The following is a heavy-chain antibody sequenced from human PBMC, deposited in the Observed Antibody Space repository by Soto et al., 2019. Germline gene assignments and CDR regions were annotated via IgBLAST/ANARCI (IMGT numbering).Heavy chain of an antibody. CDR3: ARDNVAVAGTAIPIDYYYYGMDV. CDR1: GGTFSSYA. V-gene: IGHV1-69*13. J-gene: IGHJ6*02. D-gene: IGHD6-19*01. Sequence: SVKVSCKASGGTFSSYAISWVRQAPGQGLEWMGGIIPIFGTANYAQKFQGRVTITADESTSTAYMELSSLRSEDTAVYYCARDNVAVAGTAIPIDYYYYGMDVWGQGTTVTVSS. CDR2: IIPIFGTA.